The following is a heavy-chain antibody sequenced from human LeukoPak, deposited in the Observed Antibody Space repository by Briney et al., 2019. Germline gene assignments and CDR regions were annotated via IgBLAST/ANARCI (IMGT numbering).Heavy chain of an antibody. J-gene: IGHJ4*02. CDR3: AGPLGDSSGYYSDY. CDR1: GFTFSSYS. D-gene: IGHD3-22*01. V-gene: IGHV3-21*01. CDR2: ISSSSSYI. Sequence: PGGSLRLSCAASGFTFSSYSMNWVRQAPGKGLEWVSSISSSSSYIYYADSVKGRFTISRDNAKNSLYLQMNSLRAEDTAVYCCAGPLGDSSGYYSDYWGQGTLVTVSS.